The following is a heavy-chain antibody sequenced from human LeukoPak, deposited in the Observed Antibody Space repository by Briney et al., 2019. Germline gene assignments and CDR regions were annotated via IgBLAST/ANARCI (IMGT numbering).Heavy chain of an antibody. V-gene: IGHV4-61*02. CDR3: ARGEQWLVPNFDY. CDR2: IYTSGST. Sequence: SETLSLTCTVSGGSISSGSYYWSWIRQPAGKGLEWIGRIYTSGSTNYNPSLKSRVTISVDTSKNQFSLKLSSVTAADTAVYYCARGEQWLVPNFDYWGQGTLVTVSS. J-gene: IGHJ4*02. D-gene: IGHD6-19*01. CDR1: GGSISSGSYY.